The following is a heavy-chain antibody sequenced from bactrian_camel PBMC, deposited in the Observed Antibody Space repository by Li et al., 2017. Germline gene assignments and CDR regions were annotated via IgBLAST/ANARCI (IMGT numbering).Heavy chain of an antibody. CDR1: GITFSTYD. CDR3: AASSDPLCSGTVAISFFHI. D-gene: IGHD5*01. V-gene: IGHV3S40*01. Sequence: VQLVESGGGLVQPGETLRLSCVTSGITFSTYDMSWVRQAPGKGLEWVSAISGGGSATYYVDSVRGRFTISRDNAESTVYLQLNSLKPEDTAMYYCAASSDPLCSGTVAISFFHICGQGTQVTVS. CDR2: ISGGGSAT. J-gene: IGHJ4*01.